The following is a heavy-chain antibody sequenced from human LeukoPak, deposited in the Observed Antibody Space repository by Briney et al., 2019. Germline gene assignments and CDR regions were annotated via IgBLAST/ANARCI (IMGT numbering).Heavy chain of an antibody. Sequence: PGGSLRFSCAASGFTFSTFWLSWVRQAPGKGLEWVANINQDGSEKYYVDSMKGRFTVSRDNAKNSLYLQMDSLRAEDTAVYYCARGGTFVSDYWGQGTLVTVSS. D-gene: IGHD1-1*01. V-gene: IGHV3-7*01. CDR3: ARGGTFVSDY. J-gene: IGHJ4*02. CDR2: INQDGSEK. CDR1: GFTFSTFW.